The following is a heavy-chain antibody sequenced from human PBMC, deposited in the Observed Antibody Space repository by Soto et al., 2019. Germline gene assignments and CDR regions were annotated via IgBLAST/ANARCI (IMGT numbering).Heavy chain of an antibody. Sequence: PSETLSLTCAVYGGSFSGYYWTWIRQPPGTGLEWIGEINHSGSTNYNPSLKSRVTISVDTSKNQFSLKLTSVTAADTALYYCARDKTTGLFDYWGQANLVTVSS. D-gene: IGHD1-7*01. CDR2: INHSGST. J-gene: IGHJ4*02. V-gene: IGHV4-34*01. CDR3: ARDKTTGLFDY. CDR1: GGSFSGYY.